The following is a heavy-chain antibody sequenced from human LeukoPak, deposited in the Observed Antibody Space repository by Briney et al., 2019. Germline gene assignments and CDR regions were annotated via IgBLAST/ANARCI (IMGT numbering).Heavy chain of an antibody. Sequence: GGSLRLSCAASGFTFSSYAMSWVRQAPGKGLEWVSVIYSGGSTYYADSVKGRFTISRHNSKNTLYLQMNSLRAEDTAVYYCAREAYDFWSGYYWFDPWGQGTLVTVSS. CDR1: GFTFSSYA. D-gene: IGHD3-3*01. CDR2: IYSGGST. J-gene: IGHJ5*02. V-gene: IGHV3-66*01. CDR3: AREAYDFWSGYYWFDP.